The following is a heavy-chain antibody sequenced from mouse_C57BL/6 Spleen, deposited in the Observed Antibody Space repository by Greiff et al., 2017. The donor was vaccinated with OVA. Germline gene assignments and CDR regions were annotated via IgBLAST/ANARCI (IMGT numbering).Heavy chain of an antibody. CDR2: IDPSDSET. D-gene: IGHD1-1*01. V-gene: IGHV1-52*01. J-gene: IGHJ1*03. Sequence: VKLQQPGAELVRPGSSVKLSCKASGYTFTSYWMHWVKKRPIQGLEWIGNIDPSDSETHYNQKFKDKATLTVDKSSSTAYMQLSSLTSEDSAVYYCARRGGSSLGYFDVWGTGTTVTVSS. CDR1: GYTFTSYW. CDR3: ARRGGSSLGYFDV.